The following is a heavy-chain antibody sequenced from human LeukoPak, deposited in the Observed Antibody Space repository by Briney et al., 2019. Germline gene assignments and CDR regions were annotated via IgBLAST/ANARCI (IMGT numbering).Heavy chain of an antibody. CDR2: INSDGSEG. CDR1: GFTFSGFW. CDR3: ARDGYYYDSSGYLNWFDP. D-gene: IGHD3-22*01. V-gene: IGHV3-7*01. Sequence: GGSLRLSCAVSGFTFSGFWMSWSRQAPGKGLEWVASINSDGSEGYYADVVKGRFTISRDNAKNSLYLQMNSLRDEDTAVYYCARDGYYYDSSGYLNWFDPWGQGTLVTVSS. J-gene: IGHJ5*02.